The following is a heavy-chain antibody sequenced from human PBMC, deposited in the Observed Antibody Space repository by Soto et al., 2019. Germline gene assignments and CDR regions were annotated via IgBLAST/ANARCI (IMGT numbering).Heavy chain of an antibody. D-gene: IGHD2-21*01. CDR3: VREAEIASVPLPYF. Sequence: QVQLVQSGAEVKEPGASVKVSCKASGYTFTNYGLTWVRQAPGQGLEWMGWISAYNGNTNYAQKLQGRVTMTRDTSTSTVYMELRSLTSDDPSVYYCVREAEIASVPLPYFWGQGTLVTVSS. CDR2: ISAYNGNT. V-gene: IGHV1-18*01. J-gene: IGHJ4*02. CDR1: GYTFTNYG.